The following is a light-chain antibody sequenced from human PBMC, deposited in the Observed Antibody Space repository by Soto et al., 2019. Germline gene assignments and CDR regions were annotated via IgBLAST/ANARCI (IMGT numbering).Light chain of an antibody. J-gene: IGKJ3*01. V-gene: IGKV3-20*01. Sequence: LTQSPGPLSLSPGETATLYCRASQTMTTSLAWYQQKPGQAPRLLIYAASSRATGIPDRFSGSGSGTDFTLTMSGLEPEDFAVYYCQQYGSTFTFGPGTKVDIK. CDR1: QTMTTS. CDR3: QQYGSTFT. CDR2: AAS.